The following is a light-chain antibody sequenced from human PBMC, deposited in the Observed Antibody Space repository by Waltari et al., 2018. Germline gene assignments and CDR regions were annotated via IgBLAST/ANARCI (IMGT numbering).Light chain of an antibody. CDR1: QTIRSW. CDR2: KAS. CDR3: QQYDSYPWT. J-gene: IGKJ1*01. Sequence: DIQMTESPCTLSAAVGGRVTITCRASQTIRSWLAWYQHKPGKAPKLLIYKASNLESGVPSSFSGSGSGTEFTLTVSSLQPDDFATYYCQQYDSYPWTFGQGTKVEI. V-gene: IGKV1-5*03.